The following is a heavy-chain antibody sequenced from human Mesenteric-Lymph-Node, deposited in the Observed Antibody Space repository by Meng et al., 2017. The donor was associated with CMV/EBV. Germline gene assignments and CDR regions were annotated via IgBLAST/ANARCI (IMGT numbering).Heavy chain of an antibody. V-gene: IGHV6-1*01. D-gene: IGHD2-8*01. CDR2: TYYRSKWYN. Sequence: LPCSISGDSVSGDGAAWTWIGQSPSRGLEWPGRTYYRSKWYNEYAESVKSRITISPDTSKNQFSLQLNSVTPEDTAVYYCASRMLDYWGQGTLVTVSS. CDR1: GDSVSGDGAA. J-gene: IGHJ4*02. CDR3: ASRMLDY.